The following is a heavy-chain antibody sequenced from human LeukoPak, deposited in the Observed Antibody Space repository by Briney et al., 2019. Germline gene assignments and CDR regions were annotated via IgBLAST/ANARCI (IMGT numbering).Heavy chain of an antibody. V-gene: IGHV3-30*18. CDR3: AKDLRGSLDY. D-gene: IGHD1-26*01. CDR2: ISYDGSNK. Sequence: RGSLRLSCAASGFIFSDYYMSWIRQAPGKGLEWVAVISYDGSNKYYADSVKGRFTISRDNSKNTLYLQMNSLRAEDTAVYYCAKDLRGSLDYWGQGTLVTVSS. CDR1: GFIFSDYY. J-gene: IGHJ4*02.